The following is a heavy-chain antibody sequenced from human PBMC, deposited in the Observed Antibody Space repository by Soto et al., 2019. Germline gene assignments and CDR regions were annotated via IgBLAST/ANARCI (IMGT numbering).Heavy chain of an antibody. V-gene: IGHV4-59*01. Sequence: SETLSPTCTVSGGSIRTYYWSWIRQPPGKGLEWIGYVFYSGITNYNPSLKSRVTISVDTSKNQFSLRLSSVTAADTAVYYCARESREYYFDYWGQGTLVTVSS. CDR3: ARESREYYFDY. J-gene: IGHJ4*02. CDR1: GGSIRTYY. CDR2: VFYSGIT.